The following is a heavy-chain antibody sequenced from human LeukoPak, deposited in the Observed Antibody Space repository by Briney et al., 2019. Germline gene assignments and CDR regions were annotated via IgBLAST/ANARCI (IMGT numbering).Heavy chain of an antibody. CDR1: GGSISSSSYY. CDR2: IYTSGST. CDR3: ARGTWNAFDI. Sequence: SQTLSLTCTVSGGSISSSSYYWSWNRQPAGKGLEWIGRIYTSGSTNYNPSLKSRVTISVDTSKNQFSLKLSSVTPADTAVYYCARGTWNAFDIWGQGTLVAASS. D-gene: IGHD1-1*01. J-gene: IGHJ3*02. V-gene: IGHV4-61*02.